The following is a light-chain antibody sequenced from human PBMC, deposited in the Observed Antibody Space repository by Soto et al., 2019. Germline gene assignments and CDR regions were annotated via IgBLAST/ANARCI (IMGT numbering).Light chain of an antibody. V-gene: IGLV2-14*01. CDR2: DVT. J-gene: IGLJ1*01. CDR1: SSDVGGYIY. Sequence: QSALTQPASVSGSPGQSITISCTGTSSDVGGYIYVSWYQQHPGKAPKLMIYDVTSRPSGVSYRFSGPKSGNTASLTISGLQAEDEADYYCSSYTTSSSYVFGTGTKLTVL. CDR3: SSYTTSSSYV.